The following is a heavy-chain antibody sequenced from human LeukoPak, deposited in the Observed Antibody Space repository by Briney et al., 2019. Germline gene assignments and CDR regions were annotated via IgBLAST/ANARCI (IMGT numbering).Heavy chain of an antibody. CDR2: IYYSGST. CDR1: GGSISSSSYY. CDR3: ARHGNYVWGSYRYDCEFDY. Sequence: SETLSLTCTVPGGSISSSSYYWGWIRQPPGKGLEWIGSIYYSGSTYYNPSFKSRVTISVDTSKNQFSLKLSSVTAADTAVYYCARHGNYVWGSYRYDCEFDYWGQGTLVTVSS. D-gene: IGHD3-16*02. J-gene: IGHJ4*02. V-gene: IGHV4-39*01.